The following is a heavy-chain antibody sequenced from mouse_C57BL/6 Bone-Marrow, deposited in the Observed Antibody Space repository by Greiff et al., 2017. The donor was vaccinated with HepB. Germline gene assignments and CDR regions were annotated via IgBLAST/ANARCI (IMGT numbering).Heavy chain of an antibody. J-gene: IGHJ3*01. CDR1: GFTFSSYG. D-gene: IGHD2-3*01. Sequence: EVQLVESGGDLVKPGGSLKLSCAASGFTFSSYGMSWVRQTPDKRLEWVATISSGGSYTYYPDSVKGRFTISRDNAKNTLYLQMSSLKSEDTAMYYCARKNDGYYAFAYWGQGTLVTVSA. CDR2: ISSGGSYT. CDR3: ARKNDGYYAFAY. V-gene: IGHV5-6*01.